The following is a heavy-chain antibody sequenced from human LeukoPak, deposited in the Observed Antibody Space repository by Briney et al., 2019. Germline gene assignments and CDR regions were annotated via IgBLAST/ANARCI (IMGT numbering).Heavy chain of an antibody. V-gene: IGHV4-61*02. J-gene: IGHJ4*02. CDR2: IYTSGST. D-gene: IGHD2-21*02. Sequence: SETLSLTCTVSGGSISSGSYYWSWVRQPAGKGLEWTGRIYTSGSTNYNPSLKSRVTISVDTSKNQFSLKLSSVTAADTAVYYCARDSGGYCGGDCYDYWGQGTLVTVSS. CDR1: GGSISSGSYY. CDR3: ARDSGGYCGGDCYDY.